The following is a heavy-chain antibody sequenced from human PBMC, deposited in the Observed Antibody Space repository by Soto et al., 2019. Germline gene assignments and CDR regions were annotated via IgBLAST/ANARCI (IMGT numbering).Heavy chain of an antibody. J-gene: IGHJ5*02. V-gene: IGHV3-9*01. D-gene: IGHD1-1*01. CDR3: LKVSTTHTFGPLDP. CDR1: GFTFDDYG. Sequence: PGGSLRLSCAASGFTFDDYGMHWVRQAPGKGLEWVSGISWNSGSIGYADSVKGRFTISRDNAKNSVYLQMNSLRAEDTAFYFCLKVSTTHTFGPLDPWGHGTLVTV. CDR2: ISWNSGSI.